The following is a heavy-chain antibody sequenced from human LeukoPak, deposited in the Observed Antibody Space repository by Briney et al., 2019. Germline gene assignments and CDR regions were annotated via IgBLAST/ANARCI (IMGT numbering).Heavy chain of an antibody. CDR2: IHHTGGT. CDR3: ASGYWFLDL. J-gene: IGHJ2*01. Sequence: SETLSLTCAVSGGSISSGGYSWTWIRQPPGTGLEWIGYIHHTGGTYYKPSLKSRVTISVDRSKNQFSLKLTSVTAADTAVYYCASGYWFLDLWGRGTLVIVSS. V-gene: IGHV4-30-2*01. CDR1: GGSISSGGYS.